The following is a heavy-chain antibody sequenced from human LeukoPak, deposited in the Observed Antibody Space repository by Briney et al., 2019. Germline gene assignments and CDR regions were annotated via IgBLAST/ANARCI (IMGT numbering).Heavy chain of an antibody. CDR2: IRYDGSNK. D-gene: IGHD1-7*01. CDR3: AKGMFRITGTTTVNYCYYYYMDV. Sequence: GGSLRLSCAASGFTFSSYGMHWVRQAPGKGLEWVAFIRYDGSNKYYADSVKGRFTISRDNSKNTLYLQMNSLRAEDTAVYYCAKGMFRITGTTTVNYCYYYYMDVWGKGTTVTVSS. CDR1: GFTFSSYG. V-gene: IGHV3-30*02. J-gene: IGHJ6*03.